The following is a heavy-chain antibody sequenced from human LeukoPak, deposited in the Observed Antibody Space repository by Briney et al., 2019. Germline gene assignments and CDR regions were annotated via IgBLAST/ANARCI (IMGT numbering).Heavy chain of an antibody. Sequence: KPSETLSLTCAVYGRSFSGYYWSWIRQPPGKGLEWIGEINHSGSTNYNPSLKSRVTISVGTSKNQFSLKLSSVTAADTAVYYCARGPIVVVVAATGVFDIWGQGTMVTVSS. CDR1: GRSFSGYY. J-gene: IGHJ3*02. CDR2: INHSGST. D-gene: IGHD2-15*01. CDR3: ARGPIVVVVAATGVFDI. V-gene: IGHV4-34*01.